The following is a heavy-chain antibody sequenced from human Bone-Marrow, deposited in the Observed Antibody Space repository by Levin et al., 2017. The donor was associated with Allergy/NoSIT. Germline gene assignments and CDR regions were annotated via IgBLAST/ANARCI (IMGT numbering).Heavy chain of an antibody. CDR1: GFNFSSYW. CDR2: INRDGSST. CDR3: ARDRVTTNWYFEL. J-gene: IGHJ2*01. Sequence: GESLKISCSASGFNFSSYWMHWVRQAPGKGLVWVSRINRDGSSTSYADSVKGRFTISRDNAKNTLYLHMNSLRAEDTSVYYCARDRVTTNWYFELWSRGPLVTVSS. D-gene: IGHD4-17*01. V-gene: IGHV3-74*01.